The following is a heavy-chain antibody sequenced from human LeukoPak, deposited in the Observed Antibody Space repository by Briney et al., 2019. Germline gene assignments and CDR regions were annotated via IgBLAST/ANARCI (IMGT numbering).Heavy chain of an antibody. D-gene: IGHD6-19*01. J-gene: IGHJ4*02. CDR2: INPSGGGT. CDR1: GYTFTSYY. CDR3: ARSLSSDFDY. Sequence: ASVKVSCKASGYTFTSYYMHWVRQAPGQGLEWMGIINPSGGGTSYAQKFQGRVTMTRDTSTSTVYMDLSSLRSEDTAVYYCARSLSSDFDYWGQGTLVTVSS. V-gene: IGHV1-46*01.